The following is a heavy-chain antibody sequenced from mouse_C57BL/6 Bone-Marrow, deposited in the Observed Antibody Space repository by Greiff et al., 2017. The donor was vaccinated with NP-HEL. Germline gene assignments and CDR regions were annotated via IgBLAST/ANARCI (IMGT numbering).Heavy chain of an antibody. CDR2: ISNLAYSI. J-gene: IGHJ3*01. D-gene: IGHD1-1*01. V-gene: IGHV5-15*01. Sequence: DVMLVESGGGLVQPGGSLKLSCAASGFTFSDYGMAWVRQAPRKGPEWVAFISNLAYSIYYADTVTGRFTISRENAKYTLYLEMSSLRSEDTAMYYCASHGSSPFAYWGQGTLVTVSA. CDR3: ASHGSSPFAY. CDR1: GFTFSDYG.